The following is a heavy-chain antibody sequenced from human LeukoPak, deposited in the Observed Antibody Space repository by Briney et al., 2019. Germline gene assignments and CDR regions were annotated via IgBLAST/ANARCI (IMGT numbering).Heavy chain of an antibody. CDR2: IYYSGTT. CDR3: ARLSGGKYYSDY. CDR1: GGSISNYY. D-gene: IGHD4-23*01. J-gene: IGHJ4*02. Sequence: SETLSLTCTVSGGSISNYYWSWIRQPPGRGLEWIGYIYYSGTTDYNPSLMGRVTISVDTSRKQFSLKLTSVTPADTAVYYCARLSGGKYYSDYWGQGILVTVSS. V-gene: IGHV4-59*01.